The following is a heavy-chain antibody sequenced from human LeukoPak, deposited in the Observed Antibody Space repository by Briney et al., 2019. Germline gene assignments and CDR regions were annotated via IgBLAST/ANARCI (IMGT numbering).Heavy chain of an antibody. J-gene: IGHJ4*02. CDR3: ARAYYYGSGDYYSWAYFDF. CDR2: IDQDGSDM. Sequence: GGSLRLSCAASGFTFSNYWMTWVRQAPGKGLDWVANIDQDGSDMYSVDSVKGRFSISRDNAKKALYLQMNSLRAGDTAVYYCARAYYYGSGDYYSWAYFDFWGLGTLVTVSS. CDR1: GFTFSNYW. D-gene: IGHD3-10*01. V-gene: IGHV3-7*04.